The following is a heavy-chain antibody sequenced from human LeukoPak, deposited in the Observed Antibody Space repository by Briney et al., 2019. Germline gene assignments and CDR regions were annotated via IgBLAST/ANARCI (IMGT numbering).Heavy chain of an antibody. CDR3: ARSIVGATTNYFDY. Sequence: RGASVKVSCKASGGTFSSYAISWVRQAPGQGLEWMGGIIPIFGTANYAQKFQGRVTITTDESTSTAYMELSSLRSEDTAVYYCARSIVGATTNYFDYWGQGTLVTVSS. V-gene: IGHV1-69*05. J-gene: IGHJ4*02. CDR1: GGTFSSYA. CDR2: IIPIFGTA. D-gene: IGHD1-26*01.